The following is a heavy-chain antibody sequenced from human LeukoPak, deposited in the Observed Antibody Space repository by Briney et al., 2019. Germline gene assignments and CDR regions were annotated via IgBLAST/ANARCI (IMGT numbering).Heavy chain of an antibody. Sequence: GGSLRLSCAASGFTFSSYEMNWVRQAPGKGLEWVSYISSSGSTIYYADSVKGRFTISRDNAKNSLYLQMNSLRAEDTAVYYCASDWGLSSGWRYYFDYWGQGTLVTVSS. CDR2: ISSSGSTI. V-gene: IGHV3-48*03. CDR1: GFTFSSYE. CDR3: ASDWGLSSGWRYYFDY. D-gene: IGHD6-19*01. J-gene: IGHJ4*02.